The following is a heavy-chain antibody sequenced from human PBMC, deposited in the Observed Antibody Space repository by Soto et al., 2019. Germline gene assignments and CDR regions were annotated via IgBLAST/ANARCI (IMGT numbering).Heavy chain of an antibody. CDR2: IKEDGNVK. Sequence: EVQLVESGGGLVQPGGSLRVTCAASGFTFSRFWLSWVRQAPGKGLEWVANIKEDGNVKYYVDSVRGRFTISRDNAKNSLYLQMDSLRAEDTAVYDCARAYYDHLWGSYRFDYWGQGTLVTVSS. D-gene: IGHD3-16*01. CDR3: ARAYYDHLWGSYRFDY. CDR1: GFTFSRFW. J-gene: IGHJ4*02. V-gene: IGHV3-7*01.